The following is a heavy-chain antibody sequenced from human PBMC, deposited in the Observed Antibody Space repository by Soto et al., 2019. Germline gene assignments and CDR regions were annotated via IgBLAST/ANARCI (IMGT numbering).Heavy chain of an antibody. CDR1: GFTLSSYG. Sequence: FLRLSCAASGFTLSSYGMHRVRQAPGKGLEWVAVIWYDGSNKDYADSVKGRFTISRDNSKNTLYLQMNSLRAEDTTVYYRARDSYDILTGYLDYWGQGSLVT. CDR3: ARDSYDILTGYLDY. J-gene: IGHJ4*02. D-gene: IGHD3-9*01. V-gene: IGHV3-33*01. CDR2: IWYDGSNK.